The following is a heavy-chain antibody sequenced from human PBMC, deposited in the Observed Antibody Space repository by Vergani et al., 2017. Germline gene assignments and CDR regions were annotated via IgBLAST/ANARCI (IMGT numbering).Heavy chain of an antibody. CDR3: ARDRDYVTSSFDY. V-gene: IGHV3-74*03. J-gene: IGHJ4*02. CDR1: GFTLGQYW. CDR2: VKSDGNSA. D-gene: IGHD2-2*01. Sequence: EVQLVESGGGLVQPGGSLRLSCAASGFTLGQYWMHWVRQTPGTGLEWVSRVKSDGNSAMYADSVKGRFTISRDNSKNTLYLEMKSLRVEDTAVYYCARDRDYVTSSFDYWGQGIFVTVSS.